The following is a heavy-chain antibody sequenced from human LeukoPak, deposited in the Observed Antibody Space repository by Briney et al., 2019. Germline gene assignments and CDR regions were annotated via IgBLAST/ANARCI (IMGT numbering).Heavy chain of an antibody. J-gene: IGHJ3*01. Sequence: GGSLRLSCEASTFNFGLYVMTWARQAPGKGLEWVSGISGGGLSTYYTDSMKGRFTISRENSKNTLYLEMTRLRTEDTAVYFCGRGGSTRAQAFDVWGQGTMVTVSS. CDR1: TFNFGLYV. CDR3: GRGGSTRAQAFDV. V-gene: IGHV3-23*01. CDR2: ISGGGLST. D-gene: IGHD2-15*01.